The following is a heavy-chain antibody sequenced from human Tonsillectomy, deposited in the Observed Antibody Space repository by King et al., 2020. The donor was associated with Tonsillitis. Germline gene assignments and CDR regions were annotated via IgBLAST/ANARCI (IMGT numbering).Heavy chain of an antibody. CDR2: ISFDASRE. Sequence: VQLVESGGGVVQPGGSLRLSCASSGFDFSSYAMHWVRQAPGKGLEWVAVISFDASREVYADSVKGRFTISRDNSKNTLYLQMNSLRAEDTAVYYCARERLYTSDWGIDYWGQGSLVSVSS. D-gene: IGHD6-19*01. J-gene: IGHJ4*02. CDR1: GFDFSSYA. CDR3: ARERLYTSDWGIDY. V-gene: IGHV3-30*19.